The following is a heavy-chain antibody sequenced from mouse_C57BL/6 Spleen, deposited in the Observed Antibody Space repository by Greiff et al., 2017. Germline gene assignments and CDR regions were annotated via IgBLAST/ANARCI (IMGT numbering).Heavy chain of an antibody. CDR3: ARDGDYDEAMDY. Sequence: QVQLQQPGAELVRPGSSVKLSCKASGYTFTSYWMHWVKQRPIQGLEWIGNIDPSDSETHYNQKFKDKATLTVDKSSSTAYMQLSSLTSEDSAVYYCARDGDYDEAMDYWCQGTSVTVSS. J-gene: IGHJ4*01. CDR1: GYTFTSYW. CDR2: IDPSDSET. V-gene: IGHV1-52*01. D-gene: IGHD2-4*01.